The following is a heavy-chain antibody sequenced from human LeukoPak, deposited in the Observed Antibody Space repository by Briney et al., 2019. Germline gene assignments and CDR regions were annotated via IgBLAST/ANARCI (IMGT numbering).Heavy chain of an antibody. CDR3: AKDGSALWFGELSSYFDY. Sequence: GGSLRLSCAASGFTFSSYAMHWVRQAPGKGLEWVAVISYDGSNKYYADSVKGRFTISRDNSKNTLYLQMNSLRAEDTAIYYCAKDGSALWFGELSSYFDYWGQGTLVTVSS. CDR2: ISYDGSNK. V-gene: IGHV3-30*14. D-gene: IGHD3-10*01. CDR1: GFTFSSYA. J-gene: IGHJ4*02.